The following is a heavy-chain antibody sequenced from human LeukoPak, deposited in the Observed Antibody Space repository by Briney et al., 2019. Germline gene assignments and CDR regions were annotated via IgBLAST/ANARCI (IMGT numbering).Heavy chain of an antibody. J-gene: IGHJ6*03. CDR3: ASNYDILTGSAPIRYYYYYMDV. D-gene: IGHD3-9*01. V-gene: IGHV5-51*01. Sequence: GESLKISCKGSGYRFTSYWIGWVRQMPGKGLEWMGIIYPGDSDTRYSPSFQGQVTISADKSISTAYLQWSSLKASDTAMYYCASNYDILTGSAPIRYYYYYMDVWGKGTTVTVSS. CDR1: GYRFTSYW. CDR2: IYPGDSDT.